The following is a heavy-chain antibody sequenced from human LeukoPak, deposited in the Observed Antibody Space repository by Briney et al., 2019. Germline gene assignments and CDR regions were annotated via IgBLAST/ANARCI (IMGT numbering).Heavy chain of an antibody. Sequence: ASVKVSCKASGYTFTSYVINWVRQATGQGLEWMGWMNPNSGNTGYAQKFQGRVTMTRNTSISTAYMELSSLRSEDTAVYYCARGLRYYDFWSGYYSGGYYYYMDVWGKGTTVTVSS. J-gene: IGHJ6*03. CDR3: ARGLRYYDFWSGYYSGGYYYYMDV. CDR1: GYTFTSYV. CDR2: MNPNSGNT. V-gene: IGHV1-8*01. D-gene: IGHD3-3*01.